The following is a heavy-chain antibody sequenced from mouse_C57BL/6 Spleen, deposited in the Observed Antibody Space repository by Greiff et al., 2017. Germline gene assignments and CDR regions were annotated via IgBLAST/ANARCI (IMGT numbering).Heavy chain of an antibody. V-gene: IGHV1-15*01. CDR3: TREVTIGFYYAMDY. CDR1: GYTFTDYE. J-gene: IGHJ4*01. Sequence: QVQLQQSGAELVRPGASVTLSCKASGYTFTDYEMHWVKQTPVHGLEWIGAIDPETGGTAYNQKFKGKAILTADKSSSTAYMELRSLTSEDSAVYYCTREVTIGFYYAMDYWGQGTSVTVSS. CDR2: IDPETGGT. D-gene: IGHD2-14*01.